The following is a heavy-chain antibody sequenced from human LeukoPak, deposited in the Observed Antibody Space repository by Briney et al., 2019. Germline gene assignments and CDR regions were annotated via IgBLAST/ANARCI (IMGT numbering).Heavy chain of an antibody. J-gene: IGHJ3*02. CDR2: MNPNSGNT. CDR3: ARNKAHVLRFLEWLRSDAFDI. D-gene: IGHD3-3*01. V-gene: IGHV1-8*01. Sequence: GASVKVSCKASGYTFTSYVINWVRQATGQGLEWMGWMNPNSGNTGYAQKFQGRVTMTRNTSISTAYMELSSLRSEDTAVYYCARNKAHVLRFLEWLRSDAFDIWGQGTMVTVSS. CDR1: GYTFTSYV.